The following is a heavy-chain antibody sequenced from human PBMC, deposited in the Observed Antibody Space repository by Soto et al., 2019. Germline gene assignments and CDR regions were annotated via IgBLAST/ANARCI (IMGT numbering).Heavy chain of an antibody. J-gene: IGHJ4*02. Sequence: QVQLVESGGGVVQPGRSLRLSCAASGFTFSSYGMHWVRQAPGKGLEWVAVIWYDGSNKYYADSVKGRFTISRDNSKNTLYLQMNSLRAEDTAVYYCARDRGDDILTGYYRGDYYFDYWGQGTLVTVSS. D-gene: IGHD3-9*01. CDR2: IWYDGSNK. CDR3: ARDRGDDILTGYYRGDYYFDY. V-gene: IGHV3-33*01. CDR1: GFTFSSYG.